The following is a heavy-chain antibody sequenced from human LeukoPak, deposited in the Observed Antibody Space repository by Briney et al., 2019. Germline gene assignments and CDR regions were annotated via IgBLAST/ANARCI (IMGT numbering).Heavy chain of an antibody. CDR2: INHSGST. D-gene: IGHD5-18*01. J-gene: IGHJ6*03. Sequence: SETLSLTCAVYGGSFSGYYWSWIRQPPGKGLEWIGEINHSGSTNYNPSLKSRVTISVDTSKNQFSLKLSSVTAADTAAYYCARARGYSYGYYYYYMDVWGKGTTVTVSS. CDR3: ARARGYSYGYYYYYMDV. V-gene: IGHV4-34*01. CDR1: GGSFSGYY.